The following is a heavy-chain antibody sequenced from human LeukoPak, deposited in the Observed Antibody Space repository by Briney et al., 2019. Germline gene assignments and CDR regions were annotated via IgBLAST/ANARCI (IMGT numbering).Heavy chain of an antibody. Sequence: SETLSLTCTVSGGSISSYYWSWIRQPPGKGLEWIGYIYYSGSTNYNPSLKSRVTISVDTFKNQFSLKLSSVTAADTAVYYCARGRDGYIFDYWGQGTLVTVSS. CDR2: IYYSGST. D-gene: IGHD5-24*01. CDR3: ARGRDGYIFDY. J-gene: IGHJ4*02. CDR1: GGSISSYY. V-gene: IGHV4-59*01.